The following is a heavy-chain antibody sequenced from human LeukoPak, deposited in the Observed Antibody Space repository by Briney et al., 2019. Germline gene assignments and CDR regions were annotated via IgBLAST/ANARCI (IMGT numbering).Heavy chain of an antibody. CDR1: RFTLSSYG. J-gene: IGHJ6*03. Sequence: GGSLRLSCVASRFTLSSYGMHWVRPAPGKGLEWVAVIWYDGSNKYYADSVKGRFTISRHNSKNTLYLQMNSLRAEDTAVYYCARDLDYYYMDVWGKGTTVTVSS. V-gene: IGHV3-33*01. CDR3: ARDLDYYYMDV. CDR2: IWYDGSNK.